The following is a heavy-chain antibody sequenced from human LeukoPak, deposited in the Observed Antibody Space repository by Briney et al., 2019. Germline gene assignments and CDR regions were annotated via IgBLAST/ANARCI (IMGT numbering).Heavy chain of an antibody. CDR2: IIPIFGTA. CDR1: GGTFSSYA. J-gene: IGHJ5*02. Sequence: SVKVSCKASGGTFSSYAISWVRQAPGQGLEWMGGIIPIFGTANYAQKFQGRVTITTDESTSTAYMELRSLRSEDTAVYYCARDKYSSALWSDPWGQGTLVTVSS. D-gene: IGHD6-19*01. V-gene: IGHV1-69*05. CDR3: ARDKYSSALWSDP.